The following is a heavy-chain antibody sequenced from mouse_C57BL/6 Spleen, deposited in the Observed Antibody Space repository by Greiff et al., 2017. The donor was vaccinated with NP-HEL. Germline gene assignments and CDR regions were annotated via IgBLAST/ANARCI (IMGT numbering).Heavy chain of an antibody. Sequence: VQLQQSGPGLVQPSQSLSITCTVSGFSLTSYGVHWVRQSPGKGLEWLGVIWSGGSTDYHAAFISRLSISKDNSKSQVFFKMNSLQADDTAIYYCAREGGAMDYWGQGTSVTVSS. V-gene: IGHV2-2*01. CDR2: IWSGGST. CDR3: AREGGAMDY. J-gene: IGHJ4*01. CDR1: GFSLTSYG.